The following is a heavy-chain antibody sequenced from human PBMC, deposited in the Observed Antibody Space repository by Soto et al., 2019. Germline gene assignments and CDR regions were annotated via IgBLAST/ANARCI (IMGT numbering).Heavy chain of an antibody. CDR2: ISSSSSYI. CDR3: ARGKNYDILTGYLRDAFDI. CDR1: GFTFSSYS. V-gene: IGHV3-21*04. Sequence: PGGSLRLSCAASGFTFSSYSMNWVRQAPGKGLEWVSSISSSSSYIYYADSVKGRFTISRDNAKNSLYLQMNSLRAEDTAVYYCARGKNYDILTGYLRDAFDIWGQGTMVTVSS. J-gene: IGHJ3*02. D-gene: IGHD3-9*01.